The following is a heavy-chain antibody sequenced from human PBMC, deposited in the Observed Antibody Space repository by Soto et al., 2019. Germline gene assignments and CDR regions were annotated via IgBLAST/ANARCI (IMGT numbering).Heavy chain of an antibody. Sequence: QVQLVESGGGVVQPGRSLRLSCAASGFTFSSYAMHWVRQAPGKGLEWVGFISYDGSNKYYVDSVKGRFTISRDNSKNTLCLQMNCLRAEDTAVYYCAPMRVVFDYWGQGSLVTVSS. CDR1: GFTFSSYA. D-gene: IGHD2-2*01. CDR3: APMRVVFDY. V-gene: IGHV3-30-3*01. CDR2: ISYDGSNK. J-gene: IGHJ4*02.